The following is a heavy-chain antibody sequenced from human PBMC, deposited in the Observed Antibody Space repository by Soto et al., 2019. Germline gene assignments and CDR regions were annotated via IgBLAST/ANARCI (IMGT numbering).Heavy chain of an antibody. CDR1: GYNFILHG. Sequence: GASVKVSCKASGYNFILHGISWVRQAPGQGLEWMGGIIPIFGTANYAQKFQGRVTITADESTSTAYMELSSLRSEDTAVYYCASPLRRVDYYDSSGYYYYYYGMDVWGQGTTVTVSS. CDR2: IIPIFGTA. CDR3: ASPLRRVDYYDSSGYYYYYYGMDV. V-gene: IGHV1-69*13. D-gene: IGHD3-22*01. J-gene: IGHJ6*02.